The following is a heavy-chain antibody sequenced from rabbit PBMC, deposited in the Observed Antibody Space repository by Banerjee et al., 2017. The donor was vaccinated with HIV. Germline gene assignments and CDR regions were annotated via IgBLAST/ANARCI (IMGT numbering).Heavy chain of an antibody. CDR2: IDPIFGTT. CDR1: GIDFSLYY. CDR3: ARGGISYFDL. Sequence: QLKESGGGLVQPGGSLKLSCKASGIDFSLYYMSWVRQAPGKGLEWIGYIDPIFGTTYYATWVDGRFTISSHNAQNTLWLQLNSLTAADTATYFCARGGISYFDLWGPGTLVTVS. J-gene: IGHJ4*01. V-gene: IGHV1S7*01. D-gene: IGHD1-1*01.